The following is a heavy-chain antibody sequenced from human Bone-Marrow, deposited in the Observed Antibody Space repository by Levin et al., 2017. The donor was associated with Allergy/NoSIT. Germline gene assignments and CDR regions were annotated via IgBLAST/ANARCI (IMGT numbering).Heavy chain of an antibody. CDR1: GFTFSTYS. D-gene: IGHD2-8*02. Sequence: GGSLRLSCAASGFTFSTYSMNWVRQAPGKGLDWVSSITSSSSYIYYADSVKGRFTISRDNAKNSLYLQMNSLRVEDTAVYYCARGIIGDVRVAHKEAFDIWGQGTMVSVSS. V-gene: IGHV3-21*01. CDR2: ITSSSSYI. CDR3: ARGIIGDVRVAHKEAFDI. J-gene: IGHJ3*02.